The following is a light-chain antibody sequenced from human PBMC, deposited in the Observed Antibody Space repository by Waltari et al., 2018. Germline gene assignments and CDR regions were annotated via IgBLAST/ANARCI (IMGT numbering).Light chain of an antibody. CDR3: QQYNSYSNT. J-gene: IGKJ2*01. CDR1: QSINTW. CDR2: KTS. V-gene: IGKV1-5*03. Sequence: DIQMTQFPSTLSASVGERVTITCRDRQSINTWLAWYQQKPGKAPNLLIYKTSTLESGVPSRFTGSGSGTEFTLTIDSLQPDDFATYYCQQYNSYSNTFGQGTKVEIK.